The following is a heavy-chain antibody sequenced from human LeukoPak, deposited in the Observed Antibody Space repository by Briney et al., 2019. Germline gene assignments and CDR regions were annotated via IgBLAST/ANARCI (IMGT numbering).Heavy chain of an antibody. D-gene: IGHD4-17*01. CDR2: ITSNGGNT. Sequence: GSLRLSCAASGFTFSIYAMHWVRQAPGKGLEYVSAITSNGGNTYYANSVKGRFTISGDNSKNTLYLQMGSLRAEDMAVYYCARGRLASTATTTYDYWGQGTLVTVSS. CDR3: ARGRLASTATTTYDY. V-gene: IGHV3-64*01. CDR1: GFTFSIYA. J-gene: IGHJ4*02.